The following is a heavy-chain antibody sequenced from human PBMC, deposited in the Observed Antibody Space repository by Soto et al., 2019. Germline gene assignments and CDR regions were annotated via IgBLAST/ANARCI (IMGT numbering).Heavy chain of an antibody. CDR2: IYYSGST. Sequence: SETLSLTCTVSGGSISSGDYYWSWIRQPPGKGLEWIGYIYYSGSTYYNPSLKSRVTISVDTSKNQFSLKLSSVTAADTAVYYCARFSSSPLAFLGAFDIWGQGTTVTVSS. V-gene: IGHV4-30-4*01. CDR3: ARFSSSPLAFLGAFDI. J-gene: IGHJ3*02. CDR1: GGSISSGDYY. D-gene: IGHD6-6*01.